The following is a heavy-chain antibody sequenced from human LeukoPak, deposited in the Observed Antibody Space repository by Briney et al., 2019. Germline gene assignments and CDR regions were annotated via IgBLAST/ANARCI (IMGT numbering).Heavy chain of an antibody. Sequence: GGSLRLSCAASGFTFSSYGMHWVRQAPGKGLEWVAVISYDGSNKYYADSVKGRFTISRDNSKNTLYLQMNSLRAEDTAGYYCASPGSRDGYSLGYWGQGTLVTVSS. D-gene: IGHD5-24*01. CDR3: ASPGSRDGYSLGY. CDR1: GFTFSSYG. V-gene: IGHV3-30*03. CDR2: ISYDGSNK. J-gene: IGHJ4*02.